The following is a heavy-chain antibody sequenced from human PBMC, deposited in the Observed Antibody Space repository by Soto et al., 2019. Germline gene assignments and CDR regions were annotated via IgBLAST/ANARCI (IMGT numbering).Heavy chain of an antibody. V-gene: IGHV1-3*01. CDR3: ARGKVEAASYYYGMDV. J-gene: IGHJ6*02. CDR2: INAGNGNT. CDR1: GYTFTSYA. D-gene: IGHD2-15*01. Sequence: ASVKVSCKASGYTFTSYATHWVRQAPGQRLEWMGWINAGNGNTKYSQKFQGRVTITRDTSASTVYMELSSLRSEDTAVYYCARGKVEAASYYYGMDVWGQGTTVTVSS.